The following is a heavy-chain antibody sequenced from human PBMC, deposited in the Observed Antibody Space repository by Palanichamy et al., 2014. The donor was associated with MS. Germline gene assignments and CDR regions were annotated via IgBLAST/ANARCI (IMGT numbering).Heavy chain of an antibody. CDR2: ST. J-gene: IGHJ3*01. V-gene: IGHV4-39*07. CDR3: AILYYYVVWELVSFPV. D-gene: IGHD3-10*02. Sequence: STWDNPSLRSRVTISVDTSKNQFSLSLSYVTAADTAVYYCAILYYYVVWELVSFPVWGQGTMVTVSS.